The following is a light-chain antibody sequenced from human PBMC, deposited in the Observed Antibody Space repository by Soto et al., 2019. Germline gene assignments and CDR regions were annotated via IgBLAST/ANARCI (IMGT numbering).Light chain of an antibody. CDR3: QQYGSSRPT. CDR1: QSVRSNY. J-gene: IGKJ1*01. CDR2: GTS. V-gene: IGKV3-20*01. Sequence: EIVWTQSPGTLSLSPGERATLSCRASQSVRSNYLAWYQQKPGQAPRLLIYGTSSRAAGIPDRFSGSGSGTDFTLTISRLEPEDFAVYYCQQYGSSRPTFGQGTKVDIK.